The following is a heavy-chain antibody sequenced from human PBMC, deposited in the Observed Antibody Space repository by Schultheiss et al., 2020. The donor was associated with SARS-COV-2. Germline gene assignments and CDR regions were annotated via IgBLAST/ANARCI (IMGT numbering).Heavy chain of an antibody. D-gene: IGHD6-19*01. J-gene: IGHJ4*02. CDR2: IYYSGST. Sequence: GSLRLSCTVSGGSISSSSYYWSWIRQPPGKGLEWIGYIYYSGSTNYNPSLKSRVTISVDTSKNQFSLKLSSVTAADTAVYYCARDYIAVGVGHFDYWGQGTLVTVSS. CDR1: GGSISSSSYY. CDR3: ARDYIAVGVGHFDY. V-gene: IGHV4-61*01.